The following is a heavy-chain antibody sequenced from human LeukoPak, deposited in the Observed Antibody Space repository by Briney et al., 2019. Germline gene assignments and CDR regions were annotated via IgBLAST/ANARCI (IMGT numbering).Heavy chain of an antibody. CDR3: ARDRFGNYDFWSGPTGYYMDV. CDR2: ISAYNGNT. Sequence: ASVKVSCKASGYTFTSYGISWVRQAPGQGLEWMGWISAYNGNTNYAQKLQGRVTMTTDTSTSTAYMELRSLRSDDTAVYYCARDRFGNYDFWSGPTGYYMDVWGKGTTVTVSS. J-gene: IGHJ6*03. D-gene: IGHD3-3*01. CDR1: GYTFTSYG. V-gene: IGHV1-18*01.